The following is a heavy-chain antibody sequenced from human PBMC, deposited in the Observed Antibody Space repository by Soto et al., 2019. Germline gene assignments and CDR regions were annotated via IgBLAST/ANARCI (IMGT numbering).Heavy chain of an antibody. J-gene: IGHJ5*02. D-gene: IGHD3-22*01. CDR3: ARGRIVVLGNWFDP. Sequence: GASVKVSCKASGYSFTRYGISWVRQAPGQGLEWMGWISAYNGNTNYAQKLQGRVTMTTDTSTSTAYMELRSLRSDDTAVYYCARGRIVVLGNWFDPWGQGTLVTVPS. V-gene: IGHV1-18*01. CDR2: ISAYNGNT. CDR1: GYSFTRYG.